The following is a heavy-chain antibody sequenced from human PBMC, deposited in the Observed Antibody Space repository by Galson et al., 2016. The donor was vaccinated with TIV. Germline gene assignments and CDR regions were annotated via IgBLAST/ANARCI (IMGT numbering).Heavy chain of an antibody. V-gene: IGHV3-49*03. J-gene: IGHJ3*02. D-gene: IGHD1-1*01. CDR1: GFTFGNYD. Sequence: SLRLSCAASGFTFGNYDVHWFRQAPGKGLEWVGFITSKTYGETTEYAASVKRRFTISRDDSRHIAYLQMTSLKTEDTAGYYCTRNAIGSTRNAFDIWGQGAVVTVAS. CDR2: ITSKTYGETT. CDR3: TRNAIGSTRNAFDI.